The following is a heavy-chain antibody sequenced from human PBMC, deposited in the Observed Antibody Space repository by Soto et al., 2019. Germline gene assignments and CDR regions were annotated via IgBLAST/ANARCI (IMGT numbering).Heavy chain of an antibody. CDR2: ISYDGSNK. Sequence: QVQLVESGGGVVQPGRSLRLSCAASGFTFSSYAMHWVRQAPGKGLEWVAVISYDGSNKYYADSVKGRFTISRDNSKNTLYLQMNSLRAEDTAVYYCARDKMQQLVHGYYYYYGMDVWGQGTTVTVSS. J-gene: IGHJ6*02. V-gene: IGHV3-30-3*01. CDR3: ARDKMQQLVHGYYYYYGMDV. CDR1: GFTFSSYA. D-gene: IGHD6-6*01.